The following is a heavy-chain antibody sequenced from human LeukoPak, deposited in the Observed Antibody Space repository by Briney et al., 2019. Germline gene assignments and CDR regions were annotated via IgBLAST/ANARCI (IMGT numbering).Heavy chain of an antibody. V-gene: IGHV4-59*12. CDR2: IYYSGST. CDR3: ARDGFGSSWNEFDAFDI. Sequence: PSETLSLTCTVSGGSISSYYWSWIRQPPGKGLEWIGNIYYSGSTNYNPSLKSRVTISVDTSKNQFSLKLSSVTAADTAVYYCARDGFGSSWNEFDAFDIWGQGTMVTVSS. D-gene: IGHD6-13*01. CDR1: GGSISSYY. J-gene: IGHJ3*02.